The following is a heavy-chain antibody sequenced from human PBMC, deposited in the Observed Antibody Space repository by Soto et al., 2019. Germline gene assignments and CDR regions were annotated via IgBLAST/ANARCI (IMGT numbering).Heavy chain of an antibody. CDR2: IYYSGST. CDR1: GGSISSYY. J-gene: IGHJ5*02. CDR3: ARDQRYSGYDFHPGWFVP. V-gene: IGHV4-59*01. D-gene: IGHD5-12*01. Sequence: SETLSLTCTVSGGSISSYYWSWIRQPPGKXLEWIGYIYYSGSTNYNPSLKSRVTISVDTSKNQFSLKLSSVTAADTAVYYCARDQRYSGYDFHPGWFVPWCPGTLVTVSS.